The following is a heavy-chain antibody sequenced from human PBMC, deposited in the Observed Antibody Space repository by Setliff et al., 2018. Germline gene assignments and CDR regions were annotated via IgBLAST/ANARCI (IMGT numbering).Heavy chain of an antibody. CDR1: GYTFINFG. V-gene: IGHV1-18*01. CDR3: VRLVRYCSKTACQRISGEEV. Sequence: ASVKVSCKASGYTFINFGISWVRQAPGQGLEWVGWISPYTGNTYYAPRLQDRVTLTADTSTNTAYMELRSLISDDTAVYYCVRLVRYCSKTACQRISGEEVWGQGTLVTVSS. J-gene: IGHJ4*02. CDR2: ISPYTGNT. D-gene: IGHD3-10*01.